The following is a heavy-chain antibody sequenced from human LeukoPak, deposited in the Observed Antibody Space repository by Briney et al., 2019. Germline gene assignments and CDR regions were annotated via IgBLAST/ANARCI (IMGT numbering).Heavy chain of an antibody. D-gene: IGHD6-13*01. J-gene: IGHJ4*02. CDR3: ASLAAAGRNFDY. Sequence: GGSLRLSCAASGFTFSSYGMHWVRQAPGKGLEWVAVISYDGSNKYYADSVKGRFTISRDNSKNTLYLQMNSLRAEDTAVYYCASLAAAGRNFDYWGQGTLVTVSS. CDR2: ISYDGSNK. CDR1: GFTFSSYG. V-gene: IGHV3-30*03.